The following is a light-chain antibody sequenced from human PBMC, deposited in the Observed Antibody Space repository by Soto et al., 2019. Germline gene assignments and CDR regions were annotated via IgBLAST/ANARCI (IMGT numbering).Light chain of an antibody. V-gene: IGKV1-6*01. CDR2: GAS. CDR3: LQDFSYPRT. J-gene: IGKJ1*01. CDR1: QGIRTD. Sequence: AVQLTQSPSSLSASVGDRVTITCRASQGIRTDLGLYQQSPGKAPKVLIVGASTLQSGVPSRFSGSGSGTDFTLTISSLQPEDSATYYCLQDFSYPRTFGQGTKVEIK.